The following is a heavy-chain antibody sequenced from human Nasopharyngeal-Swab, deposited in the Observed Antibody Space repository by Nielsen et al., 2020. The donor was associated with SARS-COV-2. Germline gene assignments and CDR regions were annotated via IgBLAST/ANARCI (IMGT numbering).Heavy chain of an antibody. V-gene: IGHV3-7*01. CDR1: GFTFSKFY. Sequence: GESLKISCAASGFTFSKFYMSWVRQAAGKGLEWVANIKQDGSGSYYVDSVKGRFTISRDDANNSLYLQMNSLRAEDTAVYYCARDGAPGDSGSYYGMDVWGPGTTVTVSS. J-gene: IGHJ6*02. D-gene: IGHD1-26*01. CDR2: IKQDGSGS. CDR3: ARDGAPGDSGSYYGMDV.